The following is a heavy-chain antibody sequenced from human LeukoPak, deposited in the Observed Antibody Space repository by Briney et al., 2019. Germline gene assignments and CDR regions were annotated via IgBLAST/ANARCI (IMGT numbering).Heavy chain of an antibody. V-gene: IGHV1-69*05. CDR3: ARDTTLSRVITATTTYHYFDYIDV. D-gene: IGHD3-22*01. CDR1: GGTFSSYA. Sequence: SVKVSCKASGGTFSSYAISWVRQAPGQGLEWIGGIIPVFQTPNYAQNFRGRVTITTDESTRTAYMELSSLRYEDTAIYYCARDTTLSRVITATTTYHYFDYIDVWGKGTTVTISS. CDR2: IIPVFQTP. J-gene: IGHJ6*03.